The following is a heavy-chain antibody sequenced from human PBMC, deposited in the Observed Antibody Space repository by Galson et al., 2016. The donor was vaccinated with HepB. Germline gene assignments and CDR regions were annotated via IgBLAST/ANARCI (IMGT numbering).Heavy chain of an antibody. D-gene: IGHD7-27*01. Sequence: SLRLSCAASEFTFSGYNMNWVRQAPGKGLEWVSSISSRSGYIYYIDSVKGRFTISRDNANNSLYLQMNSLRAEDTAVYYCARDRAWGIPNDWYFDLWGRGTLVTVSS. CDR1: EFTFSGYN. CDR3: ARDRAWGIPNDWYFDL. J-gene: IGHJ2*01. V-gene: IGHV3-21*01. CDR2: ISSRSGYI.